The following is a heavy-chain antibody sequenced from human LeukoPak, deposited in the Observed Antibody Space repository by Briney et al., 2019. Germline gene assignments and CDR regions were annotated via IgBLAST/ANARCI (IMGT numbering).Heavy chain of an antibody. J-gene: IGHJ4*02. D-gene: IGHD4-17*01. Sequence: ASVTLSCKASGYTFTSYYMHWVRQSPRQGLGWRGIINPSGGSTSYAQKFQGRVTMTRDMSTSTVYMELSSLRSEDTAVYYCARENSGYGDYGEFGYWGQGTLVTVSS. CDR3: ARENSGYGDYGEFGY. CDR2: INPSGGST. V-gene: IGHV1-46*01. CDR1: GYTFTSYY.